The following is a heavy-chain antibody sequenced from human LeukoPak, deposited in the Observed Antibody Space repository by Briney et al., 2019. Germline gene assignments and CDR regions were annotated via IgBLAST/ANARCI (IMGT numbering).Heavy chain of an antibody. D-gene: IGHD4-17*01. CDR3: AIDFLRSGAFDI. V-gene: IGHV3-21*01. Sequence: GGSLRLSCAASGFTFSGYWMHWVRQVPGKGLEWVSSISSSSSYIYYADSVKGRFTISRDNAKNSLYLQMNSLRAEDTAVYYCAIDFLRSGAFDIWGQGTMVTVSS. J-gene: IGHJ3*02. CDR1: GFTFSGYW. CDR2: ISSSSSYI.